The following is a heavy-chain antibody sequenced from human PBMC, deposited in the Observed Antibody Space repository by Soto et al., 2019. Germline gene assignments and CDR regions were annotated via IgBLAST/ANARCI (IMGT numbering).Heavy chain of an antibody. CDR1: GFTFNNYA. V-gene: IGHV3-23*01. Sequence: EVQLLDSGGGLVQPGGSLRLSCAASGFTFNNYAMTWVRQAPGKGLEWGSAISGGGDTTSYADSVQGRFTVSRDGSKNTLYLQMSSLRAEDTALYYCAKGRGGSGSLTPRVDFWGQGTLVTVSS. J-gene: IGHJ4*02. D-gene: IGHD3-10*01. CDR3: AKGRGGSGSLTPRVDF. CDR2: ISGGGDTT.